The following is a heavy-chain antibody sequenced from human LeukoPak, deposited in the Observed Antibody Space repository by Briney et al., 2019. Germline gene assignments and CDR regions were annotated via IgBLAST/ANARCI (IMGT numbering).Heavy chain of an antibody. Sequence: ASVKVSCKASGYTYTGYYMHWVRQAPGQGLEWMGWINPNSGGTNYAQKFQGRATMTRDTSISTAYMELSRMTSDDTAVYYCATSGGTSGPELDCWGQGTLVTVSS. J-gene: IGHJ4*02. CDR3: ATSGGTSGPELDC. D-gene: IGHD3-3*01. V-gene: IGHV1-2*02. CDR2: INPNSGGT. CDR1: GYTYTGYY.